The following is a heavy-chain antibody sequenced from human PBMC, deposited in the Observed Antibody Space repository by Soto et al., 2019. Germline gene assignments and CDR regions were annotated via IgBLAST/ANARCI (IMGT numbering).Heavy chain of an antibody. CDR1: GGSISTSSFY. D-gene: IGHD3-3*01. Sequence: SETLSLTCTVSGGSISTSSFYWGWIRQPPGKGLEWIGYIYYSGSTNYNPSRKSRATISVDTSKNQFSLKLSSVHAADTAVYSCARSPIPEPLRFLEWYFDYWPQGTMVTVSS. J-gene: IGHJ4*02. CDR3: ARSPIPEPLRFLEWYFDY. CDR2: IYYSGST. V-gene: IGHV4-61*05.